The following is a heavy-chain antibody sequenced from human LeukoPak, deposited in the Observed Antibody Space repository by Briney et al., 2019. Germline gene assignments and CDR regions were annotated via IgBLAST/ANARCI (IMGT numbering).Heavy chain of an antibody. CDR1: GFTFSSYT. CDR3: AKDGGLWVSAHWGDS. V-gene: IGHV3-23*01. Sequence: GGSLRLSCSASGFTFSSYTMTWVRQAPGKGLKWVSTITTGDGNTYYADSVKGRFTVSRDDSKNTLYLQMNSLRAEDTAVYYCAKDGGLWVSAHWGDSWGRGTLVTVSS. CDR2: ITTGDGNT. D-gene: IGHD7-27*01. J-gene: IGHJ4*02.